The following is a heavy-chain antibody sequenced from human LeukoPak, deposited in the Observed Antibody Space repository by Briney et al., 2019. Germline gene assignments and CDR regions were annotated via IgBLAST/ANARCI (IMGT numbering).Heavy chain of an antibody. Sequence: ASVKVSCKASGYTFTNNFMHWVRQAPGQGLEWMGIINPSGDNTWYAQKFQGRVTMTRDMATSTDYMEVSSLRSEDTAVYYCARGELGLDYWGQGTLVTVSS. V-gene: IGHV1-46*01. J-gene: IGHJ4*02. CDR3: ARGELGLDY. CDR2: INPSGDNT. D-gene: IGHD3-10*01. CDR1: GYTFTNNF.